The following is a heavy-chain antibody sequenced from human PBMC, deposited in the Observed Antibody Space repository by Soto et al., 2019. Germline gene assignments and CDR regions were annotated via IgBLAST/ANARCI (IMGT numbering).Heavy chain of an antibody. Sequence: GGSLRLSCAASGFTFDDYAMHWVRQAPGKGLEWVSGISWNSGSIGYADSVKGRFTISRDNAKNSLYLQMNSLRAEDTALYYCAKAGGSSGWYYYYYYYMDVWGKGTTVTVSS. V-gene: IGHV3-9*01. D-gene: IGHD6-19*01. CDR2: ISWNSGSI. CDR1: GFTFDDYA. CDR3: AKAGGSSGWYYYYYYYMDV. J-gene: IGHJ6*03.